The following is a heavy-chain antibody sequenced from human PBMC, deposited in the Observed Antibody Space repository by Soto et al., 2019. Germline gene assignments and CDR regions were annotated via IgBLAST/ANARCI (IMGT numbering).Heavy chain of an antibody. CDR2: INAGNGNT. CDR3: ARVSIAVAGFDY. Sequence: ASVKVSCKASGYSFTSYAMHWVRQAPGQRLEWMGWINAGNGNTKYSQKFQGRVTITRDTSASTAYMELSSLRSEDTAVYYCARVSIAVAGFDYWGQGTLVTVSS. D-gene: IGHD6-19*01. CDR1: GYSFTSYA. V-gene: IGHV1-3*01. J-gene: IGHJ4*02.